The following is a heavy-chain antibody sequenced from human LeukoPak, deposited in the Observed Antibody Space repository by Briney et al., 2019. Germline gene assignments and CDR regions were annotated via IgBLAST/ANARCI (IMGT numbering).Heavy chain of an antibody. D-gene: IGHD1-26*01. Sequence: AAVRVSSTASGYTFSIYGTSRVRHAPGQGLERMGWISAYNGNTNYAQKLQGRVTMTTDTSTSTAYMELRSLRSDATAVYYCARVVGNYYYYMDVWGKGTTVTVSS. J-gene: IGHJ6*03. CDR2: ISAYNGNT. CDR3: ARVVGNYYYYMDV. CDR1: GYTFSIYG. V-gene: IGHV1-18*01.